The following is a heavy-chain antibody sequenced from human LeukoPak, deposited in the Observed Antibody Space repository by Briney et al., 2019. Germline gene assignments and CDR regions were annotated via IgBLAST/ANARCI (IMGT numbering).Heavy chain of an antibody. CDR2: ISGGGGTT. V-gene: IGHV3-23*01. CDR1: GFTFSSYA. D-gene: IGHD2-8*01. Sequence: GGSLRLSCAASGFTFSSYAMTWVRQAPGKGLEWVSTISGGGGTTDYADSVKGRFTISRDDSKNTLYLQINSLRAEDTAVYYCAKDRGHCINGVCHNYYYMDVWGTGTTVTVSS. J-gene: IGHJ6*03. CDR3: AKDRGHCINGVCHNYYYMDV.